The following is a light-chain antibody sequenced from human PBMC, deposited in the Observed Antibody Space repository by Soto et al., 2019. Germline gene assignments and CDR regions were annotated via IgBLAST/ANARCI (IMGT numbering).Light chain of an antibody. Sequence: EIVMTQSPATLSVSPGERVTLSCRASQSVSGNLAWYQQKPGQAPRLLIYGASTRATNIPARFSGSGSGTDFTLTISSLRSEDFAVYYCQQYNNWLFTFGGGTRVEIK. CDR3: QQYNNWLFT. CDR1: QSVSGN. CDR2: GAS. J-gene: IGKJ4*01. V-gene: IGKV3-15*01.